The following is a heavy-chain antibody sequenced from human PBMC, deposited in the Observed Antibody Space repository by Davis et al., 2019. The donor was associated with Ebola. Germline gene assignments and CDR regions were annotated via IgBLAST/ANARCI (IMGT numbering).Heavy chain of an antibody. CDR2: ISGSGGST. V-gene: IGHV3-23*01. D-gene: IGHD3-10*01. Sequence: PGGSLRLSCAVSGFTFSNYAMNWVRQAPGKGLEWVSAISGSGGSTYYADSVKGRFTLSRDNSRNTLYLQMNSLRAEDTALYYCAKSIRGRPGNNWFDPWGQGTLVTVSS. CDR1: GFTFSNYA. J-gene: IGHJ5*02. CDR3: AKSIRGRPGNNWFDP.